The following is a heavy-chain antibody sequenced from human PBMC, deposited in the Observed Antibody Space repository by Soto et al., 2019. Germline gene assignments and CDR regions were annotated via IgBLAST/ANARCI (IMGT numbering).Heavy chain of an antibody. CDR1: GYTFTKYY. J-gene: IGHJ4*02. CDR3: VRGVASGFLFDY. CDR2: ISPSGGST. D-gene: IGHD6-19*01. V-gene: IGHV1-46*01. Sequence: QVQLVQSGAEVKKPGASVKVSCKASGYTFTKYYLHWVRQAPGQGLEWMGVISPSGGSTTYAQKFQGRVTMTRDTSTSTVYMELSSLRSDDTAVYWCVRGVASGFLFDYWGQGTLFTVSS.